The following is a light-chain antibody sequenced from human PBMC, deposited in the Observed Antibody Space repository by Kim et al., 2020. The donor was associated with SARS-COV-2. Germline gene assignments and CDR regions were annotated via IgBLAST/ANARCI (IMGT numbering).Light chain of an antibody. V-gene: IGLV3-1*01. CDR1: QLGDNY. Sequence: LSPAKTAYIPGPGDQLGDNYAVWYQNKPGQSPVLVIYQHNKRPSGIPERFSGSNSGNTATLTISGTQAMDEADYYCQAWDSSTVVFGGGTQLTVL. J-gene: IGLJ2*01. CDR3: QAWDSSTVV. CDR2: QHN.